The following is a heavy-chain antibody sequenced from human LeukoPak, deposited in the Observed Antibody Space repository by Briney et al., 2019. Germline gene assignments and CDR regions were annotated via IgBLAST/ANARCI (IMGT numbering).Heavy chain of an antibody. J-gene: IGHJ4*02. D-gene: IGHD2-2*01. Sequence: GGSLRLSCAASGFTFSSYWMSWVRQAPGKGLEWVANIKQDGSEKYYVDSVKGRFTISRDNAKNSLYLQMNSLRAEDTALYYCARVQGYCSSTSCYFDYWGQGTLVTVSS. CDR2: IKQDGSEK. CDR3: ARVQGYCSSTSCYFDY. V-gene: IGHV3-7*03. CDR1: GFTFSSYW.